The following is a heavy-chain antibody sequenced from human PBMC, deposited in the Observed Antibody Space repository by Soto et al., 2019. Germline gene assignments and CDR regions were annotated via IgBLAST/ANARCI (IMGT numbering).Heavy chain of an antibody. CDR3: ARGPIAVAAHNWFDP. J-gene: IGHJ5*02. CDR2: ISSSSSYT. Sequence: GGSLRLSCAASGFTFSDYYMSWIRQAPGKGLEWVSYISSSSSYTNYADSVKGRFTISRDNAKNSLYLQMNSLRAEDTAVYYCARGPIAVAAHNWFDPWGQGTLVTVSS. CDR1: GFTFSDYY. D-gene: IGHD6-19*01. V-gene: IGHV3-11*06.